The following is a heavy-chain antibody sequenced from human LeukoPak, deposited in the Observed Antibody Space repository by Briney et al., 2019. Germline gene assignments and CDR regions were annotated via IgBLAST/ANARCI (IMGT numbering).Heavy chain of an antibody. Sequence: GASVKVSCKASGGTFSSYAISWVRQAPGQGLEWMGIINPSGDSTSYAQKFQGRVTMTRDTSTSTVYMELSSLRSEDTAVYYCARDYGDYGYFQHWGQGTLVTVSS. CDR2: INPSGDST. D-gene: IGHD4-17*01. CDR3: ARDYGDYGYFQH. CDR1: GGTFSSYA. J-gene: IGHJ1*01. V-gene: IGHV1-46*01.